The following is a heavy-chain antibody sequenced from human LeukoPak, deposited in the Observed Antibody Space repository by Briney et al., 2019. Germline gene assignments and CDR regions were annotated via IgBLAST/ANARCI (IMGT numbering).Heavy chain of an antibody. J-gene: IGHJ4*02. D-gene: IGHD1-26*01. CDR1: GFTFSSYG. CDR2: IRYDGSNK. CDR3: AKAPGYSGTYYGFDY. Sequence: GGSLRLSCAASGFTFSSYGMHWVRQAPGKGLEWVAFIRYDGSNKYYADSVKGRFTISRDSSKNTLYLQMNSLRAEDTAVYYCAKAPGYSGTYYGFDYWGQGTLVTVSS. V-gene: IGHV3-30*02.